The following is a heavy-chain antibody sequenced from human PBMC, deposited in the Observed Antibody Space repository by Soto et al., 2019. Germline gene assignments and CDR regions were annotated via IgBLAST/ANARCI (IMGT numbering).Heavy chain of an antibody. CDR3: ARGRGLRLYFGPPGYRYYGMDV. CDR2: MNPNSGNT. D-gene: IGHD3-9*01. CDR1: GYTFTSYD. J-gene: IGHJ6*02. Sequence: ASVKVSCKASGYTFTSYDINWVRQATGQGLEWMGWMNPNSGNTGYAQKFQGRVTMTRNTSISTAYMELGSLRSEDTAVYYCARGRGLRLYFGPPGYRYYGMDVWGQGTTVTVSS. V-gene: IGHV1-8*01.